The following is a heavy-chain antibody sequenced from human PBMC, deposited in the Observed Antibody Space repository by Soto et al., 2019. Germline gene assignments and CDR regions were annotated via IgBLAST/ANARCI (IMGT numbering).Heavy chain of an antibody. CDR2: IDPSDSYT. V-gene: IGHV5-10-1*01. CDR3: ARLQAAAGDNAPTFDY. D-gene: IGHD6-13*01. CDR1: GYTFTCFW. J-gene: IGHJ4*02. Sequence: GEALKVSRTGSGYTFTCFWVSWVRQMPRKGLEWMGRIDPSDSYTNYSPSFQGHVTISADKSISTAYLQWSSLKASDTAMYYCARLQAAAGDNAPTFDYWGQGTLVTVSS.